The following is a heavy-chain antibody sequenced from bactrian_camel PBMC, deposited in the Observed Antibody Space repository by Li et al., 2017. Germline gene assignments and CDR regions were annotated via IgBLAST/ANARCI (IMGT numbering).Heavy chain of an antibody. V-gene: IGHV3S1*01. Sequence: HVQLVESGGGSAQTGGSLTLTCAASGYSYSNYCLAWFRQAPGKEREAIASSHTSGGTAYYAVSVKGRFTVSRDNAENTLYLQMNSLKSEDTALYYCATSDWYSDYERREVFGYWGQGTQVTVS. CDR1: GYSYSNYC. D-gene: IGHD4*01. CDR2: SHTSGGTA. CDR3: ATSDWYSDYERREVFGY. J-gene: IGHJ6*01.